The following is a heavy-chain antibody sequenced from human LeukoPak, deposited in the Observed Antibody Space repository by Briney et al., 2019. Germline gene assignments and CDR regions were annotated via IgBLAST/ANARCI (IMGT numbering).Heavy chain of an antibody. CDR2: ISGSGGST. Sequence: GGSLRLSCAASGFTFSSYAMSWVRQAPGKGLEWVSAISGSGGSTYHADSVKGRFTISRDNSKNTLYLQMNSLRAEDTAVYYCAKGSGDVVVPAATNLFDYWGQGTLVTVSS. V-gene: IGHV3-23*01. D-gene: IGHD2-2*01. J-gene: IGHJ4*02. CDR3: AKGSGDVVVPAATNLFDY. CDR1: GFTFSSYA.